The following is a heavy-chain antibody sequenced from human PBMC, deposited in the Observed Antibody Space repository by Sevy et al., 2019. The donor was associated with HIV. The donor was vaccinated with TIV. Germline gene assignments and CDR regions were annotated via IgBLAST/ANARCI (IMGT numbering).Heavy chain of an antibody. Sequence: GGCLRLSCAASGFTFSSYWMSWVRQAPGKGLEWVANIKQDGSEKYYVDSVKGRFTISRDNAKNSLYLQMNSLRAEDTAVYYCARDLRYSSGWYEYYFDYWGQGTLVTVSS. CDR2: IKQDGSEK. D-gene: IGHD6-19*01. CDR3: ARDLRYSSGWYEYYFDY. J-gene: IGHJ4*02. V-gene: IGHV3-7*03. CDR1: GFTFSSYW.